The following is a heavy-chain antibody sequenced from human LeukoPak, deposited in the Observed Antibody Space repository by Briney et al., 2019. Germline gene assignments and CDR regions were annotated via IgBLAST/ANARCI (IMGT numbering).Heavy chain of an antibody. J-gene: IGHJ3*02. D-gene: IGHD3-3*01. V-gene: IGHV1-18*01. CDR2: ISAYNGNT. CDR1: GYTFTSYG. CDR3: GTIFGVVANDAFDI. Sequence: ASVKVSCKASGYTFTSYGISWVRQAPGQGLEWKGWISAYNGNTNYAQKLQGRVTMTTDTSTSTAYMELRSLRSDDTAVYYCGTIFGVVANDAFDIWGQGTMVTVSS.